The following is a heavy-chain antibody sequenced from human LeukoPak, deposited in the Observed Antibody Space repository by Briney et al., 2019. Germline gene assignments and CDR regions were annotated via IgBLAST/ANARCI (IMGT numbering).Heavy chain of an antibody. CDR2: INHSGSS. D-gene: IGHD7-27*01. J-gene: IGHJ4*02. CDR1: GGSFSSGQY. Sequence: KPSETLSLTCAVFGGSFSSGQYWSWIRQPPGKGLEWIGEINHSGSSNYNPSLKSRVIISVDASKNQFSLRLSSVTAADTAVYYCARDLGGLGKIDQWGQGTLVTVSS. CDR3: ARDLGGLGKIDQ. V-gene: IGHV4-34*09.